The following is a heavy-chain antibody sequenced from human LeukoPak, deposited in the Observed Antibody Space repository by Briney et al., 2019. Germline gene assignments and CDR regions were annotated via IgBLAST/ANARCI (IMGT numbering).Heavy chain of an antibody. V-gene: IGHV3-33*01. D-gene: IGHD5-18*01. Sequence: GGSLRLSCAASGFTFSNFGMHWVRQAPGKGLEWVAVIWYDGSDQSYADSVKGRFTISRDNSKNTLFLQMDSLRAEDTAVYYCVREDTAMSPNAFDVWGQGTMVTVSS. CDR1: GFTFSNFG. CDR2: IWYDGSDQ. J-gene: IGHJ3*01. CDR3: VREDTAMSPNAFDV.